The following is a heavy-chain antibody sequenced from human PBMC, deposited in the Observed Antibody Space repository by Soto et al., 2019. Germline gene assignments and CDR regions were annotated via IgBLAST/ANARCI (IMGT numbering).Heavy chain of an antibody. CDR2: FIPILDMA. CDR1: GGTFNTYT. D-gene: IGHD2-21*01. J-gene: IGHJ4*02. Sequence: QVQVVQSGAEVKKPESSVKVSCKPSGGTFNTYTVNWVRLAPGHGIEWMGRFIPILDMANYAQKFQDRVTITADISTFTAYRELNSLTSDYTALYYCAITYCRDNSCPRDFDFWCPGTRVTVSS. CDR3: AITYCRDNSCPRDFDF. V-gene: IGHV1-69*02.